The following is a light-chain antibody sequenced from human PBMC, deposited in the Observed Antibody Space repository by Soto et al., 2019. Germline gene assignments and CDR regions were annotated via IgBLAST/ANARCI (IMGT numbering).Light chain of an antibody. J-gene: IGKJ2*01. Sequence: DIVMTQSPDSLAVSLGERATINCKSSQSVLYSSNNKNYLAWYQQKPGQPPKRLIYWASARESGVPDRFSASGSGTAFTLTISSLQAEDLAVYYCQQYYSNPQTFGQGTKLEIK. CDR2: WAS. V-gene: IGKV4-1*01. CDR3: QQYYSNPQT. CDR1: QSVLYSSNNKNY.